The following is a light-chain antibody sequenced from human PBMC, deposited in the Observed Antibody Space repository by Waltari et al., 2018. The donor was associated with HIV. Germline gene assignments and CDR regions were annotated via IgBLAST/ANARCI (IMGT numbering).Light chain of an antibody. V-gene: IGKV1-5*03. J-gene: IGKJ4*02. Sequence: DIQMTQSPSTLSAFVGDRVTITCRASQSITGWLAWYQQKPGKAPNLLIYKASDLESGVPSRFSGSGSETEVTLTISSLQPDDSATYYCQQYNDYALTFGGGTKVEIK. CDR2: KAS. CDR1: QSITGW. CDR3: QQYNDYALT.